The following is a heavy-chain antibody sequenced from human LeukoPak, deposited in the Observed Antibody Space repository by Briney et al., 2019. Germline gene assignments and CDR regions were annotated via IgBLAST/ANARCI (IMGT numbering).Heavy chain of an antibody. J-gene: IGHJ4*02. Sequence: ASVKVSCKASGYTFTGYYMHWVRQAPGQGLEWMGRINPNSGGTNYAQKFQGRVTMTRDTSISTAYMELSRLRSDDTAAYYCARSLTYYYDSSGYYFDYWGQGTLVTVSS. CDR1: GYTFTGYY. D-gene: IGHD3-22*01. V-gene: IGHV1-2*06. CDR2: INPNSGGT. CDR3: ARSLTYYYDSSGYYFDY.